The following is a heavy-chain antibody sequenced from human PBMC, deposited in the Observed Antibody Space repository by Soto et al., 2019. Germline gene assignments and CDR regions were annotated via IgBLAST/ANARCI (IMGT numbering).Heavy chain of an antibody. J-gene: IGHJ4*02. CDR2: IGGSGGTA. D-gene: IGHD2-15*01. Sequence: VALLESGGGLVQPGGSLRLSCAASGINFDKYAMSWVRQAPGKGLEWVSVIGGSGGTALYAESVKGRFTMSRDNSKSTLYLQMNSLRVDDTALYYGAKAQEPSGLANSYLDSWGQRTLVTVSS. V-gene: IGHV3-23*01. CDR1: GINFDKYA. CDR3: AKAQEPSGLANSYLDS.